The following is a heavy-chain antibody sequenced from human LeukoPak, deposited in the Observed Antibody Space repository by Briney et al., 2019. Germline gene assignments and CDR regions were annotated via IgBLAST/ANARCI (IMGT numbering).Heavy chain of an antibody. Sequence: SETLPLTCTVSGGSISSSSYYWSWIRQPPGKGPEWIGYIYYSGSTNYNPSLKSRVTISVDTSKNQFSLKLSSVTAADTAVYYCAREATEYYFDYWGQGTLVTVSS. CDR3: AREATEYYFDY. CDR1: GGSISSSSYY. V-gene: IGHV4-61*01. J-gene: IGHJ4*02. CDR2: IYYSGST. D-gene: IGHD3-10*01.